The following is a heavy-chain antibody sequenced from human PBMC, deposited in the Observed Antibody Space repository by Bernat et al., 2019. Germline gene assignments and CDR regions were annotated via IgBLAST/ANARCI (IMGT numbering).Heavy chain of an antibody. Sequence: VQLVESGGGLIQPGGSLRLSCAASGFTVSSNYMSWVRQAPGKGLEWVSVIYSGGSTYYADSVKGRFTISRDNSKNTLYLQMNSLRAEHTVVYYCARDSGRNPGYSSSWCSVGYAFDIWGQGTMVTVSS. J-gene: IGHJ3*02. V-gene: IGHV3-53*01. CDR3: ARDSGRNPGYSSSWCSVGYAFDI. CDR1: GFTVSSNY. CDR2: IYSGGST. D-gene: IGHD6-13*01.